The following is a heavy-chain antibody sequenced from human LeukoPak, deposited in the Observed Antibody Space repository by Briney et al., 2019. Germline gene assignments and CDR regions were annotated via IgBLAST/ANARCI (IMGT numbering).Heavy chain of an antibody. CDR2: IYYSGST. V-gene: IGHV4-59*01. Sequence: SETLSLTCTVSGGSISSYYWSWIRQPPGKGLEWIGYIYYSGSTNYNPSLKSRVTISVDTSKNQFSLKLSSATAADTAVYYCARVHRYYYDSSGYPDDAFDIWGQGTMVTVSS. CDR1: GGSISSYY. CDR3: ARVHRYYYDSSGYPDDAFDI. J-gene: IGHJ3*02. D-gene: IGHD3-22*01.